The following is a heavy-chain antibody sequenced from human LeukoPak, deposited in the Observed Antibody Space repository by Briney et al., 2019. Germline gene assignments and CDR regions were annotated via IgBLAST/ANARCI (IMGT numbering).Heavy chain of an antibody. CDR2: IKQDGRET. J-gene: IGHJ4*02. D-gene: IGHD1-1*01. CDR3: AKDFGTTGTTLSLDY. CDR1: GFTFSSYW. V-gene: IGHV3-7*01. Sequence: PGGSLRLSCAASGFTFSSYWMSWVRKAPGKGLEWVANIKQDGRETYYVDSVKGRFTISRDNAKNSLYLQMNSLRAEDTAVYYCAKDFGTTGTTLSLDYWGQGTLVTVSS.